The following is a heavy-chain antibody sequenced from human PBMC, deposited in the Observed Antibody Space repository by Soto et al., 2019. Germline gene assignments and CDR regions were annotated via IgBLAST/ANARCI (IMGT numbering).Heavy chain of an antibody. V-gene: IGHV3-72*01. J-gene: IGHJ4*02. CDR1: GFSFSDHF. Sequence: EVQLVESGGRLPQPGGHLTLSCAASGFSFSDHFMVWVRQAPGKGLEWVGSIRGRASRYTTDYASSVKGRFIISRDDSKRSVFLHMKSLKAADTGVYYCTREGTQQRIDYWCQGTQVRVSS. D-gene: IGHD1-1*01. CDR2: IRGRASRYTT. CDR3: TREGTQQRIDY.